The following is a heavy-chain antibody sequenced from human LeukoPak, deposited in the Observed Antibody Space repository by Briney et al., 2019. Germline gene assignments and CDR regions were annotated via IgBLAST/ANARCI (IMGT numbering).Heavy chain of an antibody. CDR1: GGSFSGYY. CDR2: IHHNGKT. J-gene: IGHJ4*02. Sequence: SETLSLTCAVYGGSFSGYYWSWIRQPPGKGLEWIGSIHHNGKTYYNPSLESRVTISVDTSKSQISLHLSSLTAADTAMYYCASLHYYDSSGSYYAYFDYWGQGTLVTVSS. D-gene: IGHD3-22*01. CDR3: ASLHYYDSSGSYYAYFDY. V-gene: IGHV4-34*01.